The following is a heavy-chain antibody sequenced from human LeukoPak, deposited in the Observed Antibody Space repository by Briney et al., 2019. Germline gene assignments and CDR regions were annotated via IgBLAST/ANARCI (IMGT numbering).Heavy chain of an antibody. V-gene: IGHV4-59*01. CDR1: GGSISSYY. J-gene: IGHJ4*02. CDR3: ARIILGNYFDY. Sequence: SETLSLTCTVSGGSISSYYWSWLRQPPGKGLEWIGYIYYNGSTNYNPSLRSRVTISVDTSKNQFSLKLSSVTAADTALYYCARIILGNYFDYWGQGTLVTVSS. D-gene: IGHD3-3*01. CDR2: IYYNGST.